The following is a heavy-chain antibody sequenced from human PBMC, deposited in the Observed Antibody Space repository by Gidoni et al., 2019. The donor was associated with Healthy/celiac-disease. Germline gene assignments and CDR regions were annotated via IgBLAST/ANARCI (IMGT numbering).Heavy chain of an antibody. CDR2: INRDGSST. D-gene: IGHD1-1*01. J-gene: IGHJ4*02. CDR1: GFTFSSYW. V-gene: IGHV3-74*01. CDR3: VFALESPFDY. Sequence: EVQLVESGGGLVQPGGSLRLSCAASGFTFSSYWMHWVRQAPGKGLVWVARINRDGSSTSYADSGKGRFTISRDNAKNTLYLQMNSLRAEDTAVYYCVFALESPFDYWGQGTLVTVSS.